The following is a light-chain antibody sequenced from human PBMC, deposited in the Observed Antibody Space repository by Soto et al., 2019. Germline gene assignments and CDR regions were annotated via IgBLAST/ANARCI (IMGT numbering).Light chain of an antibody. CDR3: QQLDSCPPT. Sequence: DIQLTQSPSFLSASVGDRVTITCRASQDISSYLAWYQQKPGKAPKLLIYTASTLQSGVPSRFSGSGSGTEFTLTISSLQPEDFATYYCQQLDSCPPTFVQGTKLEIK. CDR1: QDISSY. J-gene: IGKJ2*01. CDR2: TAS. V-gene: IGKV1-9*01.